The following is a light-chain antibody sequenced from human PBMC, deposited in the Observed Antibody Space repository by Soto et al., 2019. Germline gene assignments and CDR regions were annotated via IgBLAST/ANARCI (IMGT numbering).Light chain of an antibody. V-gene: IGKV3-15*01. CDR2: DAS. Sequence: EIGMTQSPATLSLSPGEGATLSCRASQSVNSDLAWYQQKPGQAPRLLIYDASTRAAGVPARFTGSGSETEFTLTISSLQSEDYAVYYCQHYNNWPPYTFGQGTKLEIK. J-gene: IGKJ2*01. CDR1: QSVNSD. CDR3: QHYNNWPPYT.